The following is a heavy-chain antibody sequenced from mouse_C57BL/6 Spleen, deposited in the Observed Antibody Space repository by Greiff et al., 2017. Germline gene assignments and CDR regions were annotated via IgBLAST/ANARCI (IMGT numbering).Heavy chain of an antibody. CDR2: IDPSDSYT. Sequence: VQLQQPGAELVRPGTSVKLSCKASGYTFTSYWMHWVKQRPGQGLEWIGVIDPSDSYTNYNQKFKGKATLTVDTSSSTAYMQLSSLTSEDSAVYYCARGVVATRYYATDYWGQGTSVTVSS. V-gene: IGHV1-59*01. CDR3: ARGVVATRYYATDY. J-gene: IGHJ4*01. CDR1: GYTFTSYW. D-gene: IGHD1-1*01.